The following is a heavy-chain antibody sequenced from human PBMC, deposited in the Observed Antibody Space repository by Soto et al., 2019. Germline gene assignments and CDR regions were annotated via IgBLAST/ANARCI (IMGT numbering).Heavy chain of an antibody. Sequence: EVQLLESGGGLVQPGGSLRLSCAASGFTFSSYAMSWVRQAPGKGLEWVSAISGSGGSTYYADSVKGRFTISRDNSKNTLYRQMNSLRAEDTAVYYCAKEPTPRTSDTDPDFDYWGQGTLVTVSS. V-gene: IGHV3-23*01. D-gene: IGHD5-18*01. CDR3: AKEPTPRTSDTDPDFDY. CDR1: GFTFSSYA. J-gene: IGHJ4*02. CDR2: ISGSGGST.